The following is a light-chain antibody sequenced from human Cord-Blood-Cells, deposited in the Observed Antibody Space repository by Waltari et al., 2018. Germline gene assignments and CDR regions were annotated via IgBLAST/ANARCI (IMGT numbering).Light chain of an antibody. CDR3: SSYTSSSTYV. V-gene: IGLV2-14*01. J-gene: IGLJ1*01. Sequence: QSALNQPATASGSPGQSITISCTGTRSDVGGYNYISWYQQHPGKAPKLMIYDVSNRPSGGSNRFSGSRSGNTASLTISGLQAEDEADYYCSSYTSSSTYVFGTGTKVTVL. CDR1: RSDVGGYNY. CDR2: DVS.